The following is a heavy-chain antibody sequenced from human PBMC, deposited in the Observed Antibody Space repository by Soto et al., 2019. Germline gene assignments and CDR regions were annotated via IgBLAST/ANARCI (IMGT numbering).Heavy chain of an antibody. J-gene: IGHJ5*02. CDR2: IFYLGSS. V-gene: IGHV4-39*01. D-gene: IGHD3-3*02. CDR1: GDSTISSDFY. Sequence: SETLSLTCTVSGDSTISSDFYWVWFRQPPGKVLEWIGSIFYLGSSYYNPSLKSRVTMSVDTSKNQFSLRLRSVTAADTALYFCARHSLALRKNNWFDPWGQGIMVTVSS. CDR3: ARHSLALRKNNWFDP.